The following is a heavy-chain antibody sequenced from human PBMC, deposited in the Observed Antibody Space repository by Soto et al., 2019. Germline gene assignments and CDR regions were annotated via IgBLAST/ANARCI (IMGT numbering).Heavy chain of an antibody. V-gene: IGHV4-59*01. CDR2: IYYSGST. Sequence: QVQLQESGPGLVKPSETLSLTCTVSGGSISSYYWSWIRQPPGKGLEWIGYIYYSGSTNYNTSLKSRVTISVDTSKNQFSLKLSSVTAADTAVYYCARDPHSGNSLDAFDIWGQGTMVTVSS. CDR1: GGSISSYY. CDR3: ARDPHSGNSLDAFDI. D-gene: IGHD1-26*01. J-gene: IGHJ3*02.